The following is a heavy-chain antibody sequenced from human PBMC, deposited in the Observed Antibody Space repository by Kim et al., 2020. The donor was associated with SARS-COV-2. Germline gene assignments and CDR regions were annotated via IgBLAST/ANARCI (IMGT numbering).Heavy chain of an antibody. V-gene: IGHV3-49*02. CDR3: TAARSVDYYYMDV. J-gene: IGHJ6*03. Sequence: AASVKGRFTNSRDDSKSIAYLQMNSLKTEDTAVYYCTAARSVDYYYMDVWGKGTTVTVSS. D-gene: IGHD6-6*01.